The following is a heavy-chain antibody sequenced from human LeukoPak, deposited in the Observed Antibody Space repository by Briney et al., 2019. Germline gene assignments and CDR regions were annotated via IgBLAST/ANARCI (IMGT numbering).Heavy chain of an antibody. CDR3: AELGITMIGGV. Sequence: TGGSLRLSCGASGFTFDDYWMSWIRQAPGKGLEWVSYISSSGSTIYYADSVKGRFTISRDNAKNSLYLQMNSLRAEDTAVYYCAELGITMIGGVWGKGTTVTISS. V-gene: IGHV3-11*04. CDR2: ISSSGSTI. CDR1: GFTFDDYW. J-gene: IGHJ6*04. D-gene: IGHD3-10*02.